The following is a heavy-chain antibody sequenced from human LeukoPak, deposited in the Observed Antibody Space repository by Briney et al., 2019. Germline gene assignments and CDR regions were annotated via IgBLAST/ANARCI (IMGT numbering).Heavy chain of an antibody. J-gene: IGHJ5*02. Sequence: SGPTLVNPTQTLTLTCTFSGFSLSTSGMCVSWIRQPPGKALERLARIDWDDDKYYSTSLKTRLTIPKDTSKNQVVLTMTNMDPVDTATYYCARIADYYDSSGPFDPWGQGTLVTVSS. CDR2: IDWDDDK. CDR3: ARIADYYDSSGPFDP. V-gene: IGHV2-70*11. CDR1: GFSLSTSGMC. D-gene: IGHD3-22*01.